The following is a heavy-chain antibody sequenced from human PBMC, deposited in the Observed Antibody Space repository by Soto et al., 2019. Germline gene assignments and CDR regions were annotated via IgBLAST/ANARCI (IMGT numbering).Heavy chain of an antibody. J-gene: IGHJ5*02. CDR2: IYDSGRV. V-gene: IGHV4-59*01. CDR3: ARAGCSSSSCFTGWFDP. D-gene: IGHD2-2*02. CDR1: GDSMRSYY. Sequence: SETLSLTCFVSGDSMRSYYWSWIRQPPGKGLGLIGYIYDSGRVSHQPSLRNRVTLSVDTAKNQFSLKLTSVTAADTAVYYCARAGCSSSSCFTGWFDPWGQGILVTVSS.